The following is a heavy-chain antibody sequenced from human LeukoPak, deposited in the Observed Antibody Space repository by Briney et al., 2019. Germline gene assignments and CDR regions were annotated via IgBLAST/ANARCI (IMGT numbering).Heavy chain of an antibody. CDR3: ARSDYGDYWFDP. J-gene: IGHJ5*02. V-gene: IGHV1-2*02. CDR1: GYTLTELS. D-gene: IGHD4-17*01. CDR2: INPNSGGT. Sequence: GASVKVSCKVSGYTLTELSMHWVRQSPGQGLEWMGWINPNSGGTNYAQKFQGRVTMTRDTSISTAYMELSRLRSDDTAVYYCARSDYGDYWFDPWGQGTLVTVS.